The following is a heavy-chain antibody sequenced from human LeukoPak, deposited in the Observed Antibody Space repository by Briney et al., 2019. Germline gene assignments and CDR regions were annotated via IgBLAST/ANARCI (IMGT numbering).Heavy chain of an antibody. CDR2: IYYSGST. J-gene: IGHJ5*02. D-gene: IGHD2-2*01. Sequence: SETLSLTCTVSGGSISSSSCFWGWIRQPPGKGLEWIGSIYYSGSTYYNPSLKSRVTISVDTSKNQFSLKLSSVTAADTAVYYCARHGDHCSSTSCYPAWGQGTLVTVSS. CDR3: ARHGDHCSSTSCYPA. CDR1: GGSISSSSCF. V-gene: IGHV4-39*01.